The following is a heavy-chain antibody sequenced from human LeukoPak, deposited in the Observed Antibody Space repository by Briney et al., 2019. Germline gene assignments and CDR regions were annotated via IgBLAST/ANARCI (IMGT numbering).Heavy chain of an antibody. CDR3: AKGKMIVVGSYFDY. D-gene: IGHD3-22*01. CDR1: GFTFSSYS. CDR2: IYSGGST. Sequence: GGSLRLSCAASGFTFSSYSMNWVRQAPGKGLEWVSVIYSGGSTYYADSVKGRFTISRDNSKNTLYLQMNSLRAEDTAVYYCAKGKMIVVGSYFDYWGQGTLVTVSS. J-gene: IGHJ4*02. V-gene: IGHV3-NL1*01.